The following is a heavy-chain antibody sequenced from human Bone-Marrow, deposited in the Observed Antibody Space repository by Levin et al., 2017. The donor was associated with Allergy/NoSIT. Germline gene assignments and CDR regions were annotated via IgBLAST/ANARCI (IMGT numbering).Heavy chain of an antibody. D-gene: IGHD6-19*01. CDR1: GYTFISED. J-gene: IGHJ4*02. CDR3: ATNLAVAGTGFDY. V-gene: IGHV1-8*01. CDR2: MNPQTGKT. Sequence: VASVKVSCKASGYTFISEDLNWVRQAPGQGLEWMGWMNPQTGKTGFAPKFQGRLILTTTNSITTAYMELTGLTSEDTAIYFCATNLAVAGTGFDYWGQGTVVSVSS.